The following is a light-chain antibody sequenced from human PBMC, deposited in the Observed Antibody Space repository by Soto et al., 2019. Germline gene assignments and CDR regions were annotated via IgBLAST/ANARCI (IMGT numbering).Light chain of an antibody. CDR2: DAS. Sequence: DIQMTQSPSTLSASLGDRVTITCRASQSISSGLAWYQQKPGKAPKVLIYDASSLQSGVPSRFSGSGSGTEFTLTISSLQPEDFAIYYCQQYNSYSPWTFGQGTKVESK. V-gene: IGKV1-5*01. CDR3: QQYNSYSPWT. CDR1: QSISSG. J-gene: IGKJ1*01.